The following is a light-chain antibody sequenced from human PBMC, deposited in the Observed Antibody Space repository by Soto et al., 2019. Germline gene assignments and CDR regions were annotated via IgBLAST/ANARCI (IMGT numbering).Light chain of an antibody. J-gene: IGKJ4*01. Sequence: EIVLTQSPATLSLSPGERATLSCRASQSVSSYLAWYQQKPGQAPRLLIYDASNRDTSIPARFSGSGSGTDFTLTISSLEPEDFAVYYCQQRSNWPLTFGGGTKVEIK. V-gene: IGKV3-11*01. CDR1: QSVSSY. CDR3: QQRSNWPLT. CDR2: DAS.